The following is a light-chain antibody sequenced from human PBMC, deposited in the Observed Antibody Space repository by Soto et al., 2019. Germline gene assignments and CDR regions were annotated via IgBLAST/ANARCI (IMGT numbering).Light chain of an antibody. CDR2: DAS. V-gene: IGKV3-11*01. Sequence: EIVLTQSPATLSLSPGERATVSCRASQSVNTLVAWYQQKPGQAPRLLIYDASNRATDIPARFSGSGSGADFTLTISSLEPEDIAVYYCQQRISWPPTCGQGTRLEIK. CDR1: QSVNTL. CDR3: QQRISWPPT. J-gene: IGKJ5*01.